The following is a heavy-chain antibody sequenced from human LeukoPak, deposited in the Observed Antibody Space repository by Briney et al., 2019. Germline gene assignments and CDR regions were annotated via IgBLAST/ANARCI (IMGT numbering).Heavy chain of an antibody. Sequence: SETLSLTCTVSGGSISSGSYYWSWIRQPAGKGLEWIGRIYTSGSTNYNPSLKSRVTISVDTSKNQFSLKLSSVTAADTAVYYCARETLVVVINGLDIWGQGTMVTVSS. J-gene: IGHJ3*02. CDR3: ARETLVVVINGLDI. CDR1: GGSISSGSYY. V-gene: IGHV4-61*02. D-gene: IGHD3-22*01. CDR2: IYTSGST.